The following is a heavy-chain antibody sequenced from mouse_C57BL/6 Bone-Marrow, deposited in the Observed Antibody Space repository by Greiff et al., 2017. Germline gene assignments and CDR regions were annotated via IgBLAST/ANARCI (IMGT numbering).Heavy chain of an antibody. CDR1: GFTFSSYA. D-gene: IGHD4-1*01. CDR2: ISSGGDYI. V-gene: IGHV5-9-1*02. J-gene: IGHJ2*01. CDR3: TRELGPFDY. Sequence: EVKLVESGAGLVKPGGSLKLSCAASGFTFSSYAMSWVRQTPEKRLEWVAYISSGGDYIYYADTVKGRFTIPRDNARNPTYLQMGSLKSEDTAMYYCTRELGPFDYWGQGTTLTVSS.